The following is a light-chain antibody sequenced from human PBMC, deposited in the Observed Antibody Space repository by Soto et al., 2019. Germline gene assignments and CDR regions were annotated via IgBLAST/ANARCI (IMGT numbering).Light chain of an antibody. CDR1: QSIRSY. CDR3: QQSYSNPLVT. V-gene: IGKV1-39*01. Sequence: DIQMTQSPSSLSPSVGDRVTITCRASQSIRSYLNWYQQKPGKAPKLLIYTASSLQSGVPSRFSGSGSGTDFTLTISSLQPEDFATYYCQQSYSNPLVTFGGGTKVEIK. CDR2: TAS. J-gene: IGKJ4*01.